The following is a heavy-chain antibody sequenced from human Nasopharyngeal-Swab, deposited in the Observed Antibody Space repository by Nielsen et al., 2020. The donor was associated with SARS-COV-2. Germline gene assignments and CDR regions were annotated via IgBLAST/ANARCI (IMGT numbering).Heavy chain of an antibody. J-gene: IGHJ5*02. V-gene: IGHV3-23*01. CDR2: FSSNGART. CDR3: ARLASS. CDR1: GFTFSSYA. D-gene: IGHD1-26*01. Sequence: GESLKISCAASGFTFSSYAMSWVRQAPGKGLEWVSGFSSNGARTYYADSVKGRFTISRDNAKNSLYLQMNSLRAEDTGVYYCARLASSWGQGTLVNV.